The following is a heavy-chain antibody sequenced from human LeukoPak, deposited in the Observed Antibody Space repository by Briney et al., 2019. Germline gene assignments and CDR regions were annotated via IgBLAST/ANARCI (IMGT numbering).Heavy chain of an antibody. CDR2: IYYISNT. J-gene: IGHJ4*02. V-gene: IGHV4-61*08. D-gene: IGHD1-26*01. CDR3: ARTQSQSGTYRYYFGY. Sequence: SETLSLTCTVSGASVGSAGYYWSWIRQPPGGELEWIGYIYYISNTNYNPSLKSRLTMSVDPSKNQFSLKLNSVTAADTAVYYCARTQSQSGTYRYYFGYWGQGTVVTVSS. CDR1: GASVGSAGYY.